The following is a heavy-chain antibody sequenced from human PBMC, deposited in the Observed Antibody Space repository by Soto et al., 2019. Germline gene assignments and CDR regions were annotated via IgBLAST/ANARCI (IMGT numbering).Heavy chain of an antibody. Sequence: SVKVSCKASGGTFSSYAISWVRQAPGQGLEWMGGIIPIFGIANYAQKFQGRVTITADKSTSTAYMELSSMRSEDTAVYYCARGGVGAIFGVIPPMNWFDPWGQGTLVTVSS. J-gene: IGHJ5*02. V-gene: IGHV1-69*10. CDR1: GGTFSSYA. D-gene: IGHD3-3*01. CDR3: ARGGVGAIFGVIPPMNWFDP. CDR2: IIPIFGIA.